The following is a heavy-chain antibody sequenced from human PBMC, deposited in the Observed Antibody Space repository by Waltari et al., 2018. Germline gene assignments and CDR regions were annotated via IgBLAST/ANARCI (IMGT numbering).Heavy chain of an antibody. CDR2: INYNGNYK. V-gene: IGHV3-21*01. J-gene: IGHJ5*02. Sequence: EVQLVESGGGLVKPGGPLRLSCAASGFSFNSYSMIWVRQAPGKGLEWVSSINYNGNYKYYADSVTGRFTISRDGATNSLYLQMTNLRVEDTAVYYCAKGDTLTTRFFDPWGQGTLVTVSS. D-gene: IGHD4-17*01. CDR3: AKGDTLTTRFFDP. CDR1: GFSFNSYS.